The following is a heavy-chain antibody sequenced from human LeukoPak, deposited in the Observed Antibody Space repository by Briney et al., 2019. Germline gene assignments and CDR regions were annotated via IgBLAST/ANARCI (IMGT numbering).Heavy chain of an antibody. Sequence: QSGGSLTLSCAASGLTVSSKYMSWVRQAPGKGLEWVSVIYSDGTTYYADSVKGRFTISRDNSKNTLYLQMNSLRAEDTAVYYCAKETKIYVSSGFYWACFDYWGQGTLVTVSS. V-gene: IGHV3-53*01. J-gene: IGHJ4*02. D-gene: IGHD3-22*01. CDR1: GLTVSSKY. CDR2: IYSDGTT. CDR3: AKETKIYVSSGFYWACFDY.